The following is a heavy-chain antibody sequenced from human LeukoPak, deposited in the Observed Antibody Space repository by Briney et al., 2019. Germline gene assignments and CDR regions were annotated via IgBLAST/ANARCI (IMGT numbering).Heavy chain of an antibody. J-gene: IGHJ4*02. V-gene: IGHV1-2*06. CDR2: INPNGGDT. Sequence: ASVKVSCKASGYLXAAYFIHWVRQAPGQGLEWMGRINPNGGDTNYAQKFQGRVTMTGDTSISTAYMELSSLRSDDTAMYYCARVGFTSSWSNFDYWGQGTLVTVSS. CDR1: GYLXAAYF. D-gene: IGHD6-13*01. CDR3: ARVGFTSSWSNFDY.